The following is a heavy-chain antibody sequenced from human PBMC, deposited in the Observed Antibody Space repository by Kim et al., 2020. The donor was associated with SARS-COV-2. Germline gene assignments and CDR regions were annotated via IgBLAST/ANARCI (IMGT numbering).Heavy chain of an antibody. CDR3: ARDHQNYYDSSGPLPFDY. Sequence: ASVKVSCKASGYTFTSYGISWVRQAPGQGLEWMGWISAYNGNTNYAQKLQGRVTMTTDTSTSTAYMELRSLRSDDTAVYYCARDHQNYYDSSGPLPFDYWGQGTLVTVSS. CDR1: GYTFTSYG. V-gene: IGHV1-18*01. D-gene: IGHD3-22*01. J-gene: IGHJ4*02. CDR2: ISAYNGNT.